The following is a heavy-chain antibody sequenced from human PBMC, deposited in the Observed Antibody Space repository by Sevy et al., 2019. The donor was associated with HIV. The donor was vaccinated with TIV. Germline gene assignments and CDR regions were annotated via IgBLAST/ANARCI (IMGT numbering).Heavy chain of an antibody. V-gene: IGHV3-49*03. D-gene: IGHD3-22*01. CDR1: GFTFGDYA. CDR3: TREKYYYDSSGYYPGAFDI. Sequence: GGSLRLSCTASGFTFGDYAMSWFRQAPGKGLEWVGFIRSKAYGGTTEYAASVKGRFTISRDDSKSIAYLQMNSLKTGDTAVYYCTREKYYYDSSGYYPGAFDIWGQGTMVTVSS. CDR2: IRSKAYGGTT. J-gene: IGHJ3*02.